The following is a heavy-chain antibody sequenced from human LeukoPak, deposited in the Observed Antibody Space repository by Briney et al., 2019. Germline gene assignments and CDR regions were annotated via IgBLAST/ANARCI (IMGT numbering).Heavy chain of an antibody. V-gene: IGHV3-15*01. J-gene: IGHJ6*03. CDR3: TRDGWVGATQDYMDV. Sequence: GGSLRLSCAASRFTFSNAWMSWVRQAPGKGLEWVGRIKSKTDGGTTDYAAPVKGRFTISRDDSKNTLYLQMNSLKTEDTAVYYCTRDGWVGATQDYMDVWGKGTTVTVSS. D-gene: IGHD1-26*01. CDR1: RFTFSNAW. CDR2: IKSKTDGGTT.